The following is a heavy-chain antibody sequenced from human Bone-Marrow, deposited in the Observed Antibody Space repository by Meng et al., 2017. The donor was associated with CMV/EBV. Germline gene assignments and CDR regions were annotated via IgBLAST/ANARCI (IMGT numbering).Heavy chain of an antibody. V-gene: IGHV3-33*01. Sequence: GGSLRLSCAASGFTFSSYGMHWVRQAPGKGLEWVAVIWYDGSNKYYVDSVKGRFTISRDNSKNTLYLQMNSLRADDTAVYYCATDFQLRQPYPFYCYGMDVWGQGTTVTVSS. CDR3: ATDFQLRQPYPFYCYGMDV. J-gene: IGHJ6*02. D-gene: IGHD3-16*01. CDR2: IWYDGSNK. CDR1: GFTFSSYG.